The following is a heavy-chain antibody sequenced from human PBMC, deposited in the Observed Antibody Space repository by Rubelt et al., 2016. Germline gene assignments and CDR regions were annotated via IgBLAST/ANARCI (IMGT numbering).Heavy chain of an antibody. CDR2: IYYTGTT. CDR1: GGSISRSTYF. Sequence: QQQLQESGPGLVKPLETLSLTCTVSGGSISRSTYFWGWIRQPPGKGLEWIGSIYYTGTTYYSPSLKSRVTISVDTSKNHRSRKGSPVSAADTAVYYLAGLSRYCSSSSCYYFDYWGQGTMVSVSS. J-gene: IGHJ4*02. D-gene: IGHD2-2*01. V-gene: IGHV4-39*02. CDR3: AGLSRYCSSSSCYYFDY.